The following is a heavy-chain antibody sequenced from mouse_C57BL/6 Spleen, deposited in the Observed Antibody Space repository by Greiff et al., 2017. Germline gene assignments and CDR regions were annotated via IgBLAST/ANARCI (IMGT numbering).Heavy chain of an antibody. D-gene: IGHD1-1*01. Sequence: EVQLMESGGGLVQSGRSLRLSCATSGFTFSDFYIEWVRQAPGKGLEWIAASRNKANDYTTEYSASVKGRFIVSRDTSQSILYLQMNALRAEDTAIYYCARDALYDGFDYWGQGTTLTVSS. CDR2: SRNKANDYTT. CDR3: ARDALYDGFDY. V-gene: IGHV7-1*01. CDR1: GFTFSDFY. J-gene: IGHJ2*01.